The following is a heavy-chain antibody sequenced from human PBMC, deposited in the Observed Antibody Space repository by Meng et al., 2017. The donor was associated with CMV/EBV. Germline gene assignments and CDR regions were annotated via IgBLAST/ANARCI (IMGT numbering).Heavy chain of an antibody. CDR1: GYTFTDYY. J-gene: IGHJ4*02. V-gene: IGHV1-69-2*01. CDR2: VDPEDGET. D-gene: IGHD3-22*01. CDR3: YLPRDSSGHQFDY. Sequence: KVSGYTFTDYYMHWVQQAPGKGLEWMGLVDPEDGETMYAEKFQGRVTITADTSTDTAYMELSSLRSEDTAVYYCYLPRDSSGHQFDYWGQGTLVTVSS.